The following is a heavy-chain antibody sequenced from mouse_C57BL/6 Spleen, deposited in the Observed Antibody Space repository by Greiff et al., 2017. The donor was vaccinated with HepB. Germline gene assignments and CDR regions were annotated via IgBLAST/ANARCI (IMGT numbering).Heavy chain of an antibody. V-gene: IGHV1-82*01. CDR3: ARSYDYDFDY. CDR1: GYAFSSSW. D-gene: IGHD2-4*01. J-gene: IGHJ2*01. CDR2: IYPGDGDT. Sequence: VMLVESGPELVKPGASVKISCKASGYAFSSSWMNWVKQRPGKGLEWIGRIYPGDGDTNYNGKFKGKATLTADKSSSTAYMQLSSLTSEDSAVYFCARSYDYDFDYWGQGTTLTVSS.